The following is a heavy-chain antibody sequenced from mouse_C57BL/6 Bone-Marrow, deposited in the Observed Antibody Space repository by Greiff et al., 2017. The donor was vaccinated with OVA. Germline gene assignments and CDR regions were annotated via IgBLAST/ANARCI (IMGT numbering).Heavy chain of an antibody. CDR3: AIGLCYGNYALAY. D-gene: IGHD2-1*01. CDR1: GYTFTSYW. Sequence: VQLQQPGAELVKPGASVKVSCKASGYTFTSYWMHWVKQRPGQGLEWIGRIHPSDSDTNYNQKFKGKATLTVDKSSSTAYMQLRSLTSVDSAVYYCAIGLCYGNYALAYWGQGTLVTVSA. CDR2: IHPSDSDT. V-gene: IGHV1-74*01. J-gene: IGHJ3*01.